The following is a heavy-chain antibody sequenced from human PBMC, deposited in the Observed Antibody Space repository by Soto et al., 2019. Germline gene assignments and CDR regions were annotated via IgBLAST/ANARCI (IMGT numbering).Heavy chain of an antibody. J-gene: IGHJ4*02. Sequence: PSETLSITCTVSGGSISSYYWSWFRQPPGKGLEWIGYIYYSGSTNYNPSLKSRVTISVDTSKNQFSLKLSSVTAADTAVYYCARDRGTVFDYWGQGTLVTVSS. D-gene: IGHD1-1*01. CDR1: GGSISSYY. CDR2: IYYSGST. CDR3: ARDRGTVFDY. V-gene: IGHV4-59*01.